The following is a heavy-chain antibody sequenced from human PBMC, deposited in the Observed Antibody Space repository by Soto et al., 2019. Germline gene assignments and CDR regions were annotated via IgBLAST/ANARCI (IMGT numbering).Heavy chain of an antibody. V-gene: IGHV3-48*02. J-gene: IGHJ6*02. CDR2: ISSSSSTI. CDR1: GFTFSSYS. CDR3: ARETYSYGYYYYYGMDV. Sequence: ESGGGLVQPGGSLRLSCAASGFTFSSYSMYWVRQAPGKGLEWVSYISSSSSTIYYADSVKGRFTISRDNAKNSLYLQMNSLRDEDTAVYYCARETYSYGYYYYYGMDVWGQGTTVTVSS. D-gene: IGHD5-18*01.